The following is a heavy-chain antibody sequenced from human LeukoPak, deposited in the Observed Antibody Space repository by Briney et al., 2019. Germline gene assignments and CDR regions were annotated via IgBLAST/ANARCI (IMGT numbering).Heavy chain of an antibody. CDR2: IYHSGST. CDR1: GYSISSGYY. CDR3: ARRIARPDNWFDP. V-gene: IGHV4-38-2*01. Sequence: SETLSLXCAVSGYSISSGYYWGWIRQPPGRGLEWIGSIYHSGSTYYNPSLKSRVTISVDTSKNQFSLKLSSVTAADTAVYYFARRIARPDNWFDPWGQGTLVTVSS. J-gene: IGHJ5*02. D-gene: IGHD6-6*01.